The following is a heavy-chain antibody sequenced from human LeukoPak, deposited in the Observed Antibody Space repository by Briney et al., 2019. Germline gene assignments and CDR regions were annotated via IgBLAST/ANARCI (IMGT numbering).Heavy chain of an antibody. D-gene: IGHD2-15*01. Sequence: GESLKISCKGSGYSFTSYWIGWVRQMPGKGLEWMGIIYPGDSDTRYSPSFQGQVTISADKSISTAYLQWSSLKASDTAMYYCARGYCSGGSCYPILGYWGQGTLVTVSS. V-gene: IGHV5-51*01. CDR1: GYSFTSYW. CDR2: IYPGDSDT. CDR3: ARGYCSGGSCYPILGY. J-gene: IGHJ4*02.